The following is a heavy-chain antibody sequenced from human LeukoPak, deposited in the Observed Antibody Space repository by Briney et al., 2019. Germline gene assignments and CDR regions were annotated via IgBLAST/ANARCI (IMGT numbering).Heavy chain of an antibody. Sequence: ASVKVSCKASGYTFTSYDINWVRQATGQGLEWMGWMNPNSGNTGYAQKFQGRVTMTRDTSTSTVYMELSSLRSEDTAVYYCATGGYSYGYRYWGQGTLVTVSS. V-gene: IGHV1-8*01. CDR2: MNPNSGNT. J-gene: IGHJ4*02. CDR1: GYTFTSYD. CDR3: ATGGYSYGYRY. D-gene: IGHD5-18*01.